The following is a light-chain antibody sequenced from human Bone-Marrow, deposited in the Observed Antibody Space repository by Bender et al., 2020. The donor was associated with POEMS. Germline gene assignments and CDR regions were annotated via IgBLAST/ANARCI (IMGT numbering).Light chain of an antibody. CDR3: SSYADNSVWV. CDR2: DVT. Sequence: QSALTQPASVSGSPGQSITISCTGTSTDIGTYTYVSWYQQHPGKAPKLMIFDVTYRPSGVSDRFSGSKSGNTASLTISGLQTEDEADYYCSSYADNSVWVFGGGTKLTVL. J-gene: IGLJ3*02. CDR1: STDIGTYTY. V-gene: IGLV2-14*03.